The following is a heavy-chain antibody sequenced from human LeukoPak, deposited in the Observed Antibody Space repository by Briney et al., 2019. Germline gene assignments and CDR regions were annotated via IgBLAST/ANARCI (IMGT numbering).Heavy chain of an antibody. D-gene: IGHD4-17*01. J-gene: IGHJ4*02. CDR3: ANEIRPNDY. CDR2: ISISGDTT. CDR1: GFTFSSSS. V-gene: IGHV3-23*01. Sequence: GGSLRLSCAASGFTFSSSSMNWVRQAPGKGLEWVSAISISGDTTYYADAVKGRFTISRDNSKNTVYLQMNSLRAEDTAVYYCANEIRPNDYWGQGTLVTVSS.